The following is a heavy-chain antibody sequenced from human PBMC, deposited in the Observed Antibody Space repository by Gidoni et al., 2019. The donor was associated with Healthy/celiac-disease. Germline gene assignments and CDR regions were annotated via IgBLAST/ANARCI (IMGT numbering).Heavy chain of an antibody. J-gene: IGHJ4*02. CDR2: IHTSGGRT. V-gene: IGHV1-46*03. CDR1: ASTFTSSY. CDR3: ARGGGYSSSWYPGY. D-gene: IGHD6-13*01. Sequence: QVQLVQSGAEVNKPGASVKVSPKAFASTFTSSYLHWVRQAPGQGHEWMGIIHTSGGRTSYEQKFQDRVTMTRDTSTSTVYMELSSLRSEDTAVYYCARGGGYSSSWYPGYWGQGTLVTVSS.